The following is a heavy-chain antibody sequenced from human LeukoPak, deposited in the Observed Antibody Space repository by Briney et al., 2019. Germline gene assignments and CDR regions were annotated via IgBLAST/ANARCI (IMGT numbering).Heavy chain of an antibody. V-gene: IGHV1-69*06. CDR3: ASELVVPAAMGWFDP. J-gene: IGHJ5*02. CDR1: GGTFSSYA. CDR2: IIPIFGTA. D-gene: IGHD2-2*01. Sequence: SVKVSCRASGGTFSSYAISWVRQAPGQGLEWMGGIIPIFGTANYAQKFQGRVTITADKSTSTAYMELSSLRSEDTAVYYCASELVVPAAMGWFDPWGQGTLVTVSS.